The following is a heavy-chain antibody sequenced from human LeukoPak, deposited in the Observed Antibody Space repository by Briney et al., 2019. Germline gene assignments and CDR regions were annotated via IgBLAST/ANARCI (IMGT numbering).Heavy chain of an antibody. CDR1: GFTFSSYS. D-gene: IGHD2-2*01. V-gene: IGHV3-21*01. J-gene: IGHJ5*02. Sequence: PGGSLRLSCAASGFTFSSYSMNWVRKAPGKGLGCVSSISSSSSYIYYADSVKGRFTISRDNAKNSLFLQMNSLRAEDTAIYYCARQERYCSSISCLDPWGQGTLVTVSS. CDR2: ISSSSSYI. CDR3: ARQERYCSSISCLDP.